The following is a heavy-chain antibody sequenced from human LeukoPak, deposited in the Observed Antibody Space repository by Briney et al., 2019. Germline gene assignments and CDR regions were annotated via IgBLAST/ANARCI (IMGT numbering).Heavy chain of an antibody. Sequence: GGSLRLSCAASGLTFSSYSMTWVRQAPGQGLEWVSSISGSGGSTYYADSVKGRFTISRDNSKNTLYLQMNSLRAEDTAVYYCAKGYGSGNYYGDYWGQGTLVTVSS. D-gene: IGHD3-10*01. V-gene: IGHV3-23*01. CDR3: AKGYGSGNYYGDY. J-gene: IGHJ4*02. CDR2: ISGSGGST. CDR1: GLTFSSYS.